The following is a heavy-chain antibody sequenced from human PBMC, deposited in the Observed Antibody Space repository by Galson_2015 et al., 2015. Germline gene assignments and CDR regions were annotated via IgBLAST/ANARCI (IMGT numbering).Heavy chain of an antibody. CDR3: ARAGHYDFWSGYGENFDY. V-gene: IGHV3-7*03. Sequence: SLRLSCAASGFTFSSYGMHWVRQAPGKGLEWVANIKQDGSEKYYVDSVKGRFTISRDNAKNSLYLQMNSLRAEDTAVYYCARAGHYDFWSGYGENFDYWGQGTLVTVSS. CDR2: IKQDGSEK. D-gene: IGHD3-3*01. CDR1: GFTFSSYG. J-gene: IGHJ4*02.